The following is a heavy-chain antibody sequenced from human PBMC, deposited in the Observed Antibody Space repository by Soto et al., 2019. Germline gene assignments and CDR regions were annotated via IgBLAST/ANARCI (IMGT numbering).Heavy chain of an antibody. Sequence: EVQLVESGGGLVQPGGSMRLSCAASGFTVSSNYMSWVRQAPGKGLEWVSVIYSGGSTYYADSVKGRFTISRDNSKNTLYLQMNSLRAEDTAVYYCARVGREAVFDYWGQGTLVTVSS. CDR1: GFTVSSNY. CDR2: IYSGGST. J-gene: IGHJ4*02. D-gene: IGHD2-15*01. CDR3: ARVGREAVFDY. V-gene: IGHV3-66*01.